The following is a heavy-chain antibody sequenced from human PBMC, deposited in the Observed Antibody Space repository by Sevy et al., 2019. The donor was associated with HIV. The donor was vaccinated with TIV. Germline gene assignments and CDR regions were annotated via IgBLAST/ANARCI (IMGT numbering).Heavy chain of an antibody. V-gene: IGHV4-4*02. CDR3: ARGSADYDYVWGSYRPYAFDY. CDR1: GGSISSSNW. D-gene: IGHD3-16*02. Sequence: SETLSLTCAVSGGSISSSNWWSWVRQPPGKGLEWIGEIYHSGSTNYNPSLKSRVTISVDKSKNQFSLKLSSVTAADTAVYYWARGSADYDYVWGSYRPYAFDYWGQGTLVTVSS. J-gene: IGHJ4*02. CDR2: IYHSGST.